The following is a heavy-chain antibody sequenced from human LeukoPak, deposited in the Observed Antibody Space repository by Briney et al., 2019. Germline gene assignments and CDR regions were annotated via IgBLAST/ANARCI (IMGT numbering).Heavy chain of an antibody. CDR1: GFTPTSNY. J-gene: IGHJ4*02. CDR3: VAGRGWLPDY. CDR2: IYSGGST. D-gene: IGHD5-12*01. V-gene: IGHV3-53*01. Sequence: GGSLRLSCAASGFTPTSNYMSWVRHSPGKGLEWVSVIYSGGSTYYADSVKGRFTISRDNAKNSLYLQMNSLRVDDMAVYYCVAGRGWLPDYWGQGTLVTVSS.